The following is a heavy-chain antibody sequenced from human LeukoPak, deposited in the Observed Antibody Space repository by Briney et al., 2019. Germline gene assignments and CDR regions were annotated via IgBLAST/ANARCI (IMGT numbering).Heavy chain of an antibody. CDR3: ARDWGSIPYY. D-gene: IGHD3-16*01. CDR1: GGTFSSYA. CDR2: IIPIFGTA. Sequence: SVKVSCKASGGTFSSYAISWVRQAPGQGLEWMGRIIPIFGTANYAQKFQGRVTITTDESTSARYMELSSLRSEDTAVYYCARDWGSIPYYWSQGTLVTVSS. V-gene: IGHV1-69*05. J-gene: IGHJ4*02.